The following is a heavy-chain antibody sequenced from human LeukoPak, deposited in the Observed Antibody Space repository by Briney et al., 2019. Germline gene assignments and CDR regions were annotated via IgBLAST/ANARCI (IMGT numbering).Heavy chain of an antibody. CDR1: GGSFSGYY. CDR3: ARGGSIVGATPHDAFDI. Sequence: SETLSLTCAVYGGSFSGYYWSWIRQPPGKGLEWIGEINHSGSTNYNPSLKSRVTISVDTSKNQFSLKLSSVTAADTAVYYCARGGSIVGATPHDAFDIWGQGTVVTVS. D-gene: IGHD1-26*01. CDR2: INHSGST. J-gene: IGHJ3*02. V-gene: IGHV4-34*01.